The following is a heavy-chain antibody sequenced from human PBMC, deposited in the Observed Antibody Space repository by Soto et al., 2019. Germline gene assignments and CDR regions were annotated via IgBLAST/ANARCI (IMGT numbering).Heavy chain of an antibody. V-gene: IGHV5-10-1*03. CDR2: IDPTDSYT. D-gene: IGHD4-17*01. CDR3: ARDGGRGSDGNYGDYSFDY. J-gene: IGHJ4*02. Sequence: EVLLDKPGAEVKKPGESLRIPCQGSGYTFTNYWITWVRQMPGQGLERMARIDPTDSYTNYNPSFRGHVTISADKSTNTAYLQWSSLKTSDTAMYYCARDGGRGSDGNYGDYSFDYWGQGTQVSVSS. CDR1: GYTFTNYW.